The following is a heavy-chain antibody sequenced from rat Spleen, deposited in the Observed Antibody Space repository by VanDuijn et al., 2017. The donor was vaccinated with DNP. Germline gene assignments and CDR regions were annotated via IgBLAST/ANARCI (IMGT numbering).Heavy chain of an antibody. CDR1: GFIFRHYN. V-gene: IGHV5-50*01. J-gene: IGHJ4*01. CDR2: IYYDSSKK. D-gene: IGHD1-11*01. CDR3: AASGTYGGYGDA. Sequence: EVQLVESGGGLVQPGSSLKLSCVASGFIFRHYNMHWIRQAPKKGLEWIAVIYYDSSKKYYTDSVKGRFTISRDNSKNTLYLEMNSLRSEDTAMYYCAASGTYGGYGDAWGQGASVTVSS.